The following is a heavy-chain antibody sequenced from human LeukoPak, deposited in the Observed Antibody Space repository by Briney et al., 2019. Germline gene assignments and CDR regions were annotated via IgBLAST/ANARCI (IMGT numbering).Heavy chain of an antibody. V-gene: IGHV4-34*01. CDR1: GGSFRGYY. CDR3: ARGSARAAAGSYYYYGMDV. J-gene: IGHJ6*02. Sequence: KPSETLSLTCAGYGGSFRGYYWSWIRQPPGKGLEWIGEINHSGSTNYNPSLKSRVTISVDTSKNQFSLKLSSVTAADTAVYYCARGSARAAAGSYYYYGMDVWGQGTTVTVSS. CDR2: INHSGST. D-gene: IGHD6-13*01.